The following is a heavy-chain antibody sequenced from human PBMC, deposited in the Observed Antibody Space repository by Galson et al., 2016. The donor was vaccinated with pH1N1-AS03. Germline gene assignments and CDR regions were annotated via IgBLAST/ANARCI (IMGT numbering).Heavy chain of an antibody. CDR2: ISPDGTRA. CDR3: AKPRAADWQAFNY. J-gene: IGHJ4*02. CDR1: GFPFSTYW. V-gene: IGHV3-74*03. Sequence: SLRLSCAASGFPFSTYWMHWVRQAPGKGLAWVSRISPDGTRALYADSVKGRFTIFRDNTQSTLYLQMDSLTAEDTAVYYCAKPRAADWQAFNYRGRGALVTVSS. D-gene: IGHD3-9*01.